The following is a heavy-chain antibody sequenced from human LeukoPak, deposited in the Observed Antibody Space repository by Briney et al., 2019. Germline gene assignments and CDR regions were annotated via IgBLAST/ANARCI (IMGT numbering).Heavy chain of an antibody. CDR1: GGTFSSYA. CDR2: INPKSVAT. CDR3: ARESFSTVTSATDAFDI. Sequence: ASVKVSCKASGGTFSSYAISWVRQAPGQGLEWMGWINPKSVATNNAQKFQGRVTMTRDTSISTAYMELSRLRSDDTAVYYCARESFSTVTSATDAFDIWGHGTMVTVSS. J-gene: IGHJ3*02. D-gene: IGHD4-17*01. V-gene: IGHV1-2*02.